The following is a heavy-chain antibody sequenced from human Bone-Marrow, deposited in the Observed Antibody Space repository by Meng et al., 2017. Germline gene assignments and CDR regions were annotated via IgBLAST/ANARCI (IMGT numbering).Heavy chain of an antibody. Sequence: EKWGGGLLKPSATLSLPRVVAGGSFSDYYWSWIRQPPGKGLEWIGEINHSGSTNYNPSLESRATISVDTSQNNLSLKLSSVTAADSAVYYCARGPTTMAHDFDYWGQGTLVTASS. CDR3: ARGPTTMAHDFDY. V-gene: IGHV4-34*01. J-gene: IGHJ4*02. CDR1: GGSFSDYY. D-gene: IGHD4-11*01. CDR2: INHSGST.